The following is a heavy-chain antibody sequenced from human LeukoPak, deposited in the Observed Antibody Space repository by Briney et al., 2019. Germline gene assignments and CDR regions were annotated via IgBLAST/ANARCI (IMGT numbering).Heavy chain of an antibody. CDR3: ARGSAQPGNNWFDP. V-gene: IGHV1-69*01. Sequence: SVKVSCKASGGTFSNYAISWVRQAPGQGLEWMGGIIPLFGSADYAQKFQGRVTFTADESTSTAYMELSSLRSEDTAVYYCARGSAQPGNNWFDPWGQGTLVTVSS. CDR1: GGTFSNYA. CDR2: IIPLFGSA. D-gene: IGHD1-1*01. J-gene: IGHJ5*02.